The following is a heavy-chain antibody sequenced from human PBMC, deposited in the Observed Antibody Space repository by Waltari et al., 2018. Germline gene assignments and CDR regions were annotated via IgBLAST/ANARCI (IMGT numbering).Heavy chain of an antibody. D-gene: IGHD5-18*01. V-gene: IGHV3-30*02. CDR1: GFTFSSHG. CDR2: IRYDGSNK. CDR3: AKGVDTAMGN. J-gene: IGHJ4*02. Sequence: QGQLVESGGGVVQPGGYVRLACAAAGFTFSSHGMHWVRQAPGKGLEWVAFIRYDGSNKYYADSVKGRFTISRDNSKNTLYLQMNSLRAEDTAVYYCAKGVDTAMGNWGQGTLVTVSS.